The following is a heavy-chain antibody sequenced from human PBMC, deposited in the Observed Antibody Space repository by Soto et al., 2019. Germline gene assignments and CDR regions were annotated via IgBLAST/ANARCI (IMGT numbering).Heavy chain of an antibody. CDR2: ISYDGSNK. J-gene: IGHJ6*02. Sequence: PGGSLRLSCAASGFTFSSYAMHWVRQAPGKGLEWVAVISYDGSNKYYADSVKGRFTISRDNSKNTLYLQMNSLRAEDTAVYYCARDLTIFGVVTTRKGMDVWGQGTTVTVSS. V-gene: IGHV3-30-3*01. CDR3: ARDLTIFGVVTTRKGMDV. D-gene: IGHD3-3*01. CDR1: GFTFSSYA.